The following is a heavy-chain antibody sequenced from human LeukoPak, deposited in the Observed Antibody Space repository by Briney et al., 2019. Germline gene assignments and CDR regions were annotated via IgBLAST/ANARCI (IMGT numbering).Heavy chain of an antibody. CDR3: TTDLNQRLKWFGNPLDH. V-gene: IGHV3-15*01. J-gene: IGHJ4*02. Sequence: GGSLRLSCVASGLSFTYAWMSWVRQAPGKGLQWVGHISSETDGATTDYAAAVQGRFTISRDDSKKMLYLEMNSLKTEDTGLYYCTTDLNQRLKWFGNPLDHWGQGTPVTVSS. D-gene: IGHD3-10*01. CDR2: ISSETDGATT. CDR1: GLSFTYAW.